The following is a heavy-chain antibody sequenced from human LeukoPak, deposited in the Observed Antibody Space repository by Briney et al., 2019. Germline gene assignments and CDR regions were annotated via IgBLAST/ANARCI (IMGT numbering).Heavy chain of an antibody. CDR1: GFTFSSYS. D-gene: IGHD6-6*01. Sequence: PGGSLRLSCAASGFTFSSYSMNWVRQAPGKGLEWVSSISSSSSYIYYADSVKGRFTISRDNAKNSLYLQMNSLRAEDTAVYYCAREGDSSSLHLDYWGQGTLVTVSS. V-gene: IGHV3-21*01. CDR2: ISSSSSYI. J-gene: IGHJ4*02. CDR3: AREGDSSSLHLDY.